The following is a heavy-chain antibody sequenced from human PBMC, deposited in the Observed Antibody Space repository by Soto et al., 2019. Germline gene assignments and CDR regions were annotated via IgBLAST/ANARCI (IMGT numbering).Heavy chain of an antibody. V-gene: IGHV4-30-4*01. CDR3: ARSVGETRGNWFDP. CDR2: IYYSGST. CDR1: GGSISSGDYY. D-gene: IGHD3-10*01. J-gene: IGHJ5*02. Sequence: SETLSLTCTVSGGSISSGDYYWSWIRQPPGKGLEWIGYIYYSGSTYYNPSLKSRVTISVDTSKNQFSLKLSSVTAADTAVYYCARSVGETRGNWFDPWGQGTLVTVSS.